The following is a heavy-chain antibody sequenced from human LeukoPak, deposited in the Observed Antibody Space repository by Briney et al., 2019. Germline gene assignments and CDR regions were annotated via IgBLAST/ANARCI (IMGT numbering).Heavy chain of an antibody. J-gene: IGHJ4*02. D-gene: IGHD6-13*01. CDR1: GFTLSSCS. CDR2: ISRSSGYV. Sequence: GGSLRLSCAASGFTLSSCSMNWVRQAPGKGLEWVSSISRSSGYVFYADSMKGRFTVSRDNSKNSLYLQMNTLRAEDTAVYYCARFPEGSSTWSIDFWGQGTLVTVSS. CDR3: ARFPEGSSTWSIDF. V-gene: IGHV3-21*01.